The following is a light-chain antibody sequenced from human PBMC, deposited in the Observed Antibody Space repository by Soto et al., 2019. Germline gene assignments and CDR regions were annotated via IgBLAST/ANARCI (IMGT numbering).Light chain of an antibody. V-gene: IGKV1-39*01. CDR3: KQSYSTPMST. J-gene: IGKJ2*01. Sequence: DIQMTQSPSSLSASVGDRVTITCRASQSISSYLNWYQQKPGKAPKLLIYAASSLQSGVPSRFSGSGSGTDFTLTISSLQPEDFATYYCKQSYSTPMSTFGQGTKLEIK. CDR1: QSISSY. CDR2: AAS.